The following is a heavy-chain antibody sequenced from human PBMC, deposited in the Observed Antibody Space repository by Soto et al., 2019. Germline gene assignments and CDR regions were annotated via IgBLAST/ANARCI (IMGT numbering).Heavy chain of an antibody. Sequence: GASVKVSCKTSGYTFSAYYMHWVRQAPEQGLEWMGWINPKSGGTLYAQKFQGRVTMTRDTSISTAYMELSRLRSDDTAVYYCARGGTFAYDTSGYSVYWGQGTLVTVSS. CDR1: GYTFSAYY. J-gene: IGHJ4*02. CDR3: ARGGTFAYDTSGYSVY. CDR2: INPKSGGT. V-gene: IGHV1-2*02. D-gene: IGHD3-22*01.